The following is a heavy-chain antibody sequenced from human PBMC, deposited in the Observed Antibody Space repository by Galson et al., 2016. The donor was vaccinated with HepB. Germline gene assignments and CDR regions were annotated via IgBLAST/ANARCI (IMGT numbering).Heavy chain of an antibody. Sequence: SLRLSCAASGFIFSDYYMSWIRQAPGKGLEWISHISGSGGSTNYVDSVKGRFTISRDNAKNALYLQMNSLRDEDTAVYYCAREGDSGTSHHYYYGMDVWGQGTTVTVSS. CDR1: GFIFSDYY. CDR2: ISGSGGST. J-gene: IGHJ6*02. CDR3: AREGDSGTSHHYYYGMDV. V-gene: IGHV3-11*05. D-gene: IGHD3-10*01.